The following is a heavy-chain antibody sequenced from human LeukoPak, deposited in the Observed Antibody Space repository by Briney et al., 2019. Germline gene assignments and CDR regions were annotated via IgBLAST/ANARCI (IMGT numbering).Heavy chain of an antibody. Sequence: ASVKVSCKASGYMFTDYYMHWVRQAPGQGLEWMGWINPNSGGTNYAQEFQGRVTMTRDTSSNTGYMDLSRLTSDDTAVYYCARDGQGRYCSGGNCFPFEYWGQGTLVTVSS. CDR2: INPNSGGT. J-gene: IGHJ4*02. V-gene: IGHV1-2*02. D-gene: IGHD2-15*01. CDR1: GYMFTDYY. CDR3: ARDGQGRYCSGGNCFPFEY.